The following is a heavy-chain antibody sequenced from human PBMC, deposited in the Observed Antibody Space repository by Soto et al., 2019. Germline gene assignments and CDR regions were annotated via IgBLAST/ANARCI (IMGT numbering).Heavy chain of an antibody. CDR3: ARIEMASIK. V-gene: IGHV4-31*03. CDR2: IYYTGST. CDR1: GAAIRSGGYC. J-gene: IGHJ4*02. Sequence: KPSETLSLTCSVSGAAIRSGGYCWICLRQSPGKGLEWIGHIYYTGSTFYSPSLKSRLTISLDTSKNQFSLDLRSVTAADTAMYYCARIEMASIKWGRGTLVTVSS.